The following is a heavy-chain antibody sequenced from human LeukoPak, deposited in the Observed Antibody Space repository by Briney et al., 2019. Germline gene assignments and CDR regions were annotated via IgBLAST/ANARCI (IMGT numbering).Heavy chain of an antibody. D-gene: IGHD4-17*01. CDR1: GGSISSGTYF. CDR3: ARSDTVTIVFGD. Sequence: PSQTLSLTCTVSGGSISSGTYFWTWIRQYPGKGLEWIGYISHSGNTFSNPSLKSRLSMSVDTSKNQFSLKLTSVSDADTAVYFCARSDTVTIVFGDWGRGTQVTVSS. J-gene: IGHJ4*02. V-gene: IGHV4-31*03. CDR2: ISHSGNT.